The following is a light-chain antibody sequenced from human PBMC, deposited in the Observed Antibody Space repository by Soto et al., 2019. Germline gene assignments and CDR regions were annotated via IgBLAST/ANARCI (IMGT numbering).Light chain of an antibody. V-gene: IGKV4-1*01. CDR3: QQYYGSPPRT. J-gene: IGKJ1*01. CDR2: CAS. CDR1: QNILYSSNNKNY. Sequence: DIVMTQSPDSLAVSLGERATINCKSSQNILYSSNNKNYLAWYQQKPGQPPKLLISCASTREFGVPDRFSGSGSGTDFTLTISSLQAEDVAVYYCQQYYGSPPRTFGQGTKVEIK.